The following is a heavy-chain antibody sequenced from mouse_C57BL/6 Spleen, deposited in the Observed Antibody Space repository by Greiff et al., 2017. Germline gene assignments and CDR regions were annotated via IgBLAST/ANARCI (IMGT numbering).Heavy chain of an antibody. J-gene: IGHJ4*01. Sequence: EVQGVESEGGLVQPGSSMKLSCTASGFTFSDYYMAWVRQVPEKGLEWVANINYDGSSTYYLDSLKSRFIISRDNAKNSLYLQRSSLKSEDAATYYCARERVDRSGHYAMDYWGQGTSVTVAS. D-gene: IGHD3-2*02. CDR2: INYDGSST. CDR3: ARERVDRSGHYAMDY. V-gene: IGHV5-16*01. CDR1: GFTFSDYY.